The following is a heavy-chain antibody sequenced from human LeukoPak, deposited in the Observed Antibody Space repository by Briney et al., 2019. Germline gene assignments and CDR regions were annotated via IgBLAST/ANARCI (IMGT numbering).Heavy chain of an antibody. CDR1: GFTFSSYA. CDR2: ISGSGGST. CDR3: AKDLYSGYDPLDY. J-gene: IGHJ4*02. Sequence: GGSLRLSCAASGFTFSSYAMSWVRQAPGKGLEWVSAISGSGGSTYYADSVKGRFTNSRDNSKNTLYLQMTSLRAEDTAVYYCAKDLYSGYDPLDYWGQGTLVTVSS. V-gene: IGHV3-23*01. D-gene: IGHD5-12*01.